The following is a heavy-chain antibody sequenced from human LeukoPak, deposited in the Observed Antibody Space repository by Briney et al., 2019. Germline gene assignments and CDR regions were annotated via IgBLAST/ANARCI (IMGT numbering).Heavy chain of an antibody. Sequence: PGGSLRLSCAASGFTFSSYWMHWVRQAPGKGLVWVSRINSDGSSTSYADSVKGRFTISRDNAKNTLYLQMNSLRAEDTAVYYCARGDGRDGYNFAYWGQGTLVTVSS. CDR1: GFTFSSYW. J-gene: IGHJ4*02. CDR2: INSDGSST. V-gene: IGHV3-74*01. D-gene: IGHD5-24*01. CDR3: ARGDGRDGYNFAY.